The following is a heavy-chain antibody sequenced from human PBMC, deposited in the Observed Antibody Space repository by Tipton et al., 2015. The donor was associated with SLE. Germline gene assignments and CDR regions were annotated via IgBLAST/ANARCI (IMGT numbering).Heavy chain of an antibody. CDR3: ARDRAGFTDALDL. J-gene: IGHJ3*01. Sequence: GSLRLSCEASGFTFSPYAMNWVRQSPGKGLEWVSSIGGSESPTYRSYSSSLEGRFTISRDNAKNSLYLQMTSLRVDDSAVYYCARDRAGFTDALDLWGQGTKVTVSS. CDR2: IGGSESPTYR. V-gene: IGHV3-21*01. CDR1: GFTFSPYA.